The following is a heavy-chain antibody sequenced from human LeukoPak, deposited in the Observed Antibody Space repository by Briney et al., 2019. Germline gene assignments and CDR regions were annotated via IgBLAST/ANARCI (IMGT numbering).Heavy chain of an antibody. J-gene: IGHJ4*02. CDR2: INPNSGGT. CDR1: GYTFTGYY. Sequence: ASVKVSCKASGYTFTGYYMHWVRQAPGQGLEWMGWINPNSGGTTYAQNFQGRVTMTRDTSISTAYMELSRLRSDDTSVYNCAREGYCIASNCPAPYWGQGTLVTVSS. V-gene: IGHV1-2*02. D-gene: IGHD2-15*01. CDR3: AREGYCIASNCPAPY.